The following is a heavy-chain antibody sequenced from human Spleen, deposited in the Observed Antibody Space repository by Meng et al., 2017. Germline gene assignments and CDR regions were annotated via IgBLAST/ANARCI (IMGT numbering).Heavy chain of an antibody. D-gene: IGHD6-13*01. V-gene: IGHV3-11*01. Sequence: GGSLRLSCAASGFSFSDYYMSWIRQAPGKGPEWVSYISSSGRSIYYADSVKGRFTISRDNSKNTLYLQMNSLRAEDTAVYYCAKTKSIAAAGEGVYYYYGMDVWGQGTTVTVSS. J-gene: IGHJ6*02. CDR3: AKTKSIAAAGEGVYYYYGMDV. CDR2: ISSSGRSI. CDR1: GFSFSDYY.